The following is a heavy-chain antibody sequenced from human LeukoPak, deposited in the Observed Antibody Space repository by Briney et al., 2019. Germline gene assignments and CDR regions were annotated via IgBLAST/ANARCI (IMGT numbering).Heavy chain of an antibody. CDR3: ARPPPITMVRGLITPSFFFDY. CDR1: GFTFSHHG. V-gene: IGHV3-21*01. CDR2: ISSSSSYI. Sequence: PGGSLRLFCAAAGFTFSHHGMNWVRQAPGQGLEWVSSISSSSSYIYYAYSVKGQFTISRDNAKNSLYLQLNSLRANDTAVYYCARPPPITMVRGLITPSFFFDYWGQGTLVTVSS. D-gene: IGHD3-10*01. J-gene: IGHJ4*02.